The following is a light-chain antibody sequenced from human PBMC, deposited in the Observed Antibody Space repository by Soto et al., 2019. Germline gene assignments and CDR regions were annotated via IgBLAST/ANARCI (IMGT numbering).Light chain of an antibody. CDR1: SSDVGGYNY. CDR3: SSYTTSSTPVI. Sequence: QSALTQPASVSGSPGQSITISCTGTSSDVGGYNYVSWYQLHPGNAPKLLTYDVSNRPSGVSNRFSGSKSGNTASLTISGLQAEDEADYFCSSYTTSSTPVIFGGGTKLTVL. V-gene: IGLV2-14*01. J-gene: IGLJ2*01. CDR2: DVS.